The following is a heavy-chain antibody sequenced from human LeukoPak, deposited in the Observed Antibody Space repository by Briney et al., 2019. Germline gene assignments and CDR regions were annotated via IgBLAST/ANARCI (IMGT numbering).Heavy chain of an antibody. D-gene: IGHD3-10*01. CDR2: IKQDGSEK. J-gene: IGHJ6*03. CDR1: GFTFSSYW. V-gene: IGHV3-7*01. CDR3: ARDRRSLLWFGELFNYYMDV. Sequence: GGSLRLSCAASGFTFSSYWMSWVRQAPGKGLEWVANIKQDGSEKYYVDSVKGRFTISRDNAKNSLYLQMNSLRAEDTAVYYCARDRRSLLWFGELFNYYMDVWGKGTTVTISS.